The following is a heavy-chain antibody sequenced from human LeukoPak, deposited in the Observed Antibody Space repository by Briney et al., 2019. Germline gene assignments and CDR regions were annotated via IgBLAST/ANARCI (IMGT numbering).Heavy chain of an antibody. J-gene: IGHJ4*02. V-gene: IGHV3-30-3*01. D-gene: IGHD6-19*01. Sequence: GRSLRLSCAASGFTFSSYAMHWVRQAPGKGLEWVAVISYDGSNKYYADSVKGRFTISRDNSKNTLYLLMNSLRAEDTAVYYCARGVSPRKIAVAGSVDYWGQGTLVTVSS. CDR1: GFTFSSYA. CDR2: ISYDGSNK. CDR3: ARGVSPRKIAVAGSVDY.